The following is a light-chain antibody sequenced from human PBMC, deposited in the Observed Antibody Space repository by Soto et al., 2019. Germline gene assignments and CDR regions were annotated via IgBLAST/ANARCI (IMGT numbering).Light chain of an antibody. CDR1: QSISNW. CDR2: KAS. Sequence: DIQMTQNPSTLSASVGDRVTITCRASQSISNWLAWYQQKPGKAPKLLIYKASTLKSGVPSRFSGSGSGTEFTLTISSLQPDDFATYYCQHYNSYSEAFGQGTKVDIK. J-gene: IGKJ1*01. V-gene: IGKV1-5*03. CDR3: QHYNSYSEA.